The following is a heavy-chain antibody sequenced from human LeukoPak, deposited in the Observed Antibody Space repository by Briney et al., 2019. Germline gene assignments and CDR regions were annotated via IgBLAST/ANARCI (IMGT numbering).Heavy chain of an antibody. J-gene: IGHJ4*02. D-gene: IGHD3-22*01. V-gene: IGHV1-18*01. CDR3: ARINWYYYDSSGYYHFDY. CDR2: ISAYNGNT. Sequence: ASVEVSCKASGYTFTSYGISWVRQAPGQGLEWMGWISAYNGNTNYAQKLQGRVTMTTDTSTTTAYMELRSLRSDDTAMYYCARINWYYYDSSGYYHFDYWGQGTLVTVSS. CDR1: GYTFTSYG.